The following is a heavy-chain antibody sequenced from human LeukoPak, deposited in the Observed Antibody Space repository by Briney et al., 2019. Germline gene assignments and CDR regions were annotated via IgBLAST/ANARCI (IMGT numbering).Heavy chain of an antibody. J-gene: IGHJ6*02. CDR2: ISAYNGNT. V-gene: IGHV1-18*01. CDR3: ARDFYGSGTYYPLPYYYYGMDV. Sequence: ASVKVSCKASGYTFTSYGISWVRQAPGQGLEWMGWISAYNGNTNYAQKLQGRVTLTTDTSTSTAYMELRSLRSDDTAVYYCARDFYGSGTYYPLPYYYYGMDVWGQGTTVTVSS. CDR1: GYTFTSYG. D-gene: IGHD3-10*01.